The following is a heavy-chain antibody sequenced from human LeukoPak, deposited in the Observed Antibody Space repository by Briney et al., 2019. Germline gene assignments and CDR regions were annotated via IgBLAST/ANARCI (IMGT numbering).Heavy chain of an antibody. Sequence: SETLSLTCAVSGYSISSGYYCGWIRQPPGKGLEWIGSIYHSGSTYYNPSLKSRVTISVDTSKNQFSLKLSSVTAADTAVYYCARLRSDSSGYYYSKPRLQFDPWGQGTLVTVSS. V-gene: IGHV4-38-2*01. CDR3: ARLRSDSSGYYYSKPRLQFDP. CDR2: IYHSGST. CDR1: GYSISSGYY. J-gene: IGHJ5*02. D-gene: IGHD3-22*01.